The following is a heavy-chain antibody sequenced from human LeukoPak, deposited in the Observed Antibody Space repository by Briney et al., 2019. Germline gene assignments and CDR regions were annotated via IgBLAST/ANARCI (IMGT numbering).Heavy chain of an antibody. J-gene: IGHJ3*02. CDR3: ASYSSRDAFDI. V-gene: IGHV4-4*02. D-gene: IGHD6-13*01. Sequence: SETLSLTCAVSGGSISSSNWWSWVRQPPGKGLEWIGSIYHSGSTYYNPSLKSRVTISVDTSKNQFSLKLSSVTAADTAVYYCASYSSRDAFDIWGQGTMVTVSS. CDR2: IYHSGST. CDR1: GGSISSSNW.